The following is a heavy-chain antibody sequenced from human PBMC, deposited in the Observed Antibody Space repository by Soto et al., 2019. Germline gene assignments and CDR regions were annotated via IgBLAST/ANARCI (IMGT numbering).Heavy chain of an antibody. D-gene: IGHD3-10*01. CDR3: ARGVMVRGLMSLQGTRYYMDA. V-gene: IGHV4-34*01. CDR2: INDSGAT. J-gene: IGHJ6*03. Sequence: PSETLSLTCDVYGGAFGGYHLSWFRRPPGQGLAWIGDINDSGATTYNPSLKSRVTVSAAMSRNQISLRVTSVTAADTAIYYCARGVMVRGLMSLQGTRYYMDAWGKGTAVTVSS. CDR1: GGAFGGYH.